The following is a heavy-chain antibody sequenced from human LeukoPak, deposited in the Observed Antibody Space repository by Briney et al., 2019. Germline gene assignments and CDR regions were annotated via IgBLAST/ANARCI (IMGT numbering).Heavy chain of an antibody. D-gene: IGHD5-24*01. V-gene: IGHV3-20*04. CDR2: INWNGGST. J-gene: IGHJ4*02. Sequence: PGGSLRLSCAASGFTFDDYGMSGVRQAPGKGLEWVSGINWNGGSTGYADSVKGRFTISRDNSKNSLYLQMNSLRTEDTALYYCAKDGSGDGYNYWYDYWGQGTLVTVSS. CDR1: GFTFDDYG. CDR3: AKDGSGDGYNYWYDY.